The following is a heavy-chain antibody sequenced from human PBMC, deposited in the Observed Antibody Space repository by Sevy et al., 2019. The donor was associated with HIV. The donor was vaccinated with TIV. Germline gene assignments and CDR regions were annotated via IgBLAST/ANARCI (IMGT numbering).Heavy chain of an antibody. D-gene: IGHD5-18*01. CDR3: ARCGYSYGVSLSIFDY. Sequence: GGSLRLSCAASGFTFSSYAMHWVRQAPGKGLEWVAVISKDGSKKYYADSVKGRFTISRDNSKNTLYLQMNSLRAKDTAVYYCARCGYSYGVSLSIFDYWGQGTLVTVSS. CDR2: ISKDGSKK. J-gene: IGHJ4*02. CDR1: GFTFSSYA. V-gene: IGHV3-30-3*01.